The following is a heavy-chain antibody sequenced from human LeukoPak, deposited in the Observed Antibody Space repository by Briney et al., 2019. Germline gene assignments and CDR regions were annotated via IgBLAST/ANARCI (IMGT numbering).Heavy chain of an antibody. J-gene: IGHJ4*02. CDR3: ARVGDSSGYQNNFDY. CDR2: ISGSSGII. Sequence: GGSLRLSCAASGFTFNTYTMNWVRQAPGKGLEWVSYISGSSGIIDYADSVRGRFTISRDNAKNSLYLQMNSLRAEDTAVYYCARVGDSSGYQNNFDYWGQGTLVTVSS. D-gene: IGHD3-22*01. V-gene: IGHV3-48*01. CDR1: GFTFNTYT.